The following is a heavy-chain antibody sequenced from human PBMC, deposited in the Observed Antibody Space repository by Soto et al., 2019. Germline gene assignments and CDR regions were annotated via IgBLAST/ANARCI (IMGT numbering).Heavy chain of an antibody. J-gene: IGHJ4*02. CDR1: GFTFSSSS. Sequence: EVQLVESGGGLVKPGGSLRLSCAASGFTFSSSSMNWVRQAPGKGLEWVSSISSSTTNIYYADSVKGRFTISRDNAKNSLYLQMNSLRADGTAVYYCASDLAAMPGTFDCWGQGARVTVSS. D-gene: IGHD6-13*01. CDR3: ASDLAAMPGTFDC. V-gene: IGHV3-21*01. CDR2: ISSSTTNI.